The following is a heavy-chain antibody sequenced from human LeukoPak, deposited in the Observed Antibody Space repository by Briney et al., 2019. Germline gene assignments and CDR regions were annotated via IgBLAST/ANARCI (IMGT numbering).Heavy chain of an antibody. CDR3: VKDLIVGDYYSSDNYYLPDAFDI. CDR2: IGGDSAST. V-gene: IGHV3-43*02. Sequence: GGSLRLSCAASGFGLEDYVMHWLRQVPGKGLEWVTLIGGDSASTYYTDSLEGRFSISRDNSYNSLYLQMDRLRIEQTALYYCVKDLIVGDYYSSDNYYLPDAFDIWGQGTMVTVSS. CDR1: GFGLEDYV. D-gene: IGHD3-10*01. J-gene: IGHJ3*02.